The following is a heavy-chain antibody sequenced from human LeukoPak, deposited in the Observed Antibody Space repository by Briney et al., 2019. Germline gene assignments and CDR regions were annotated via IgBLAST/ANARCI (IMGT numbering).Heavy chain of an antibody. D-gene: IGHD2-2*01. CDR2: IYYSGST. CDR1: GGSISSGGYY. Sequence: SETLSLTCTVSGGSISSGGYYWSWIRQHPGKGLEWIGYIYYSGSTNYNPSLKSRVTISVDTSKNQFSLKLSSVTAADTAVYYCARGNHIVVVPAARKRVTTSNWFDPWGQGTLVTVSS. J-gene: IGHJ5*02. CDR3: ARGNHIVVVPAARKRVTTSNWFDP. V-gene: IGHV4-31*03.